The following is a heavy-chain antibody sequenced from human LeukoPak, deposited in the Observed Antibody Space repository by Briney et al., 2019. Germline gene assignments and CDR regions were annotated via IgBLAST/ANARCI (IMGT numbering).Heavy chain of an antibody. V-gene: IGHV1-69*13. Sequence: SVKVSCKASGGTFSGYAISWVRQAPGQGLEWMGGIIPIFGTANYAQKFQGRVTITADESTSTAYMELSSLRSEDTAVYYCARGSSSLGFGFDYWGQGTLVTVSS. CDR1: GGTFSGYA. J-gene: IGHJ4*02. CDR2: IIPIFGTA. CDR3: ARGSSSLGFGFDY. D-gene: IGHD6-13*01.